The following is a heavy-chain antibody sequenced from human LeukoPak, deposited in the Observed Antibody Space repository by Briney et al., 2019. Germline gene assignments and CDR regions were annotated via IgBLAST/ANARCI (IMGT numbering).Heavy chain of an antibody. CDR3: SRGSATFRFGN. Sequence: GGSLRLSCAASGFTFSSYAMSWVRQAPGKGLEWVSAISGSGGSTYYADSVKGRFTISRDNSKNILYLQMTSLRAEDTAVYYCSRGSATFRFGNWGQGTLVTVSS. J-gene: IGHJ4*02. V-gene: IGHV3-23*01. D-gene: IGHD6-25*01. CDR2: ISGSGGST. CDR1: GFTFSSYA.